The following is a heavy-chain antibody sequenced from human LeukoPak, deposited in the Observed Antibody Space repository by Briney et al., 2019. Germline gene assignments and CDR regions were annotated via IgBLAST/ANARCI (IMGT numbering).Heavy chain of an antibody. Sequence: GGSLRLSCAASGFNFIDYTMNWVRQAPGKGLEWVSSITSTGRYIFYADSLKGRFTISRDNAKNTLYLQMNSLRAEDTAVYYCASSAAETDAFDIWGQGTMVTVSS. J-gene: IGHJ3*02. CDR2: ITSTGRYI. V-gene: IGHV3-21*01. D-gene: IGHD6-13*01. CDR3: ASSAAETDAFDI. CDR1: GFNFIDYT.